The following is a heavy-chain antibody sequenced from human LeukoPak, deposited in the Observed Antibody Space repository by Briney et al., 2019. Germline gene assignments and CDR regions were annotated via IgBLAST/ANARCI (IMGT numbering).Heavy chain of an antibody. CDR1: GYTFTGYY. D-gene: IGHD2-2*01. V-gene: IGHV1-2*02. J-gene: IGHJ2*01. CDR3: ARGAVVPDPDEYWYFDL. CDR2: INPNSGGT. Sequence: ASVKVSCKASGYTFTGYYMHWVRQAPGQGLEWMGWINPNSGGTNYAQKFQGRVTMTRDTSISTAYMELSRLRSDDTAVYYCARGAVVPDPDEYWYFDLWGRGTLVTVSS.